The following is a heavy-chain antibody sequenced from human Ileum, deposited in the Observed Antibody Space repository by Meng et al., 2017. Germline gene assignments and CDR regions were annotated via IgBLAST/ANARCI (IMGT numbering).Heavy chain of an antibody. CDR2: INPNSGGT. CDR1: GYTFTGYY. CDR3: AREGASYDSSGYYLRNYYYYYGMDV. J-gene: IGHJ6*02. V-gene: IGHV1-2*02. D-gene: IGHD3-22*01. Sequence: ASVKVSCKASGYTFTGYYMHWVRQAPGQGLEWMGWINPNSGGTNYAQKFQGRVTMNRDTSISTAYMELSRLRSDDTAVYYCAREGASYDSSGYYLRNYYYYYGMDVWGQGTTVTVSS.